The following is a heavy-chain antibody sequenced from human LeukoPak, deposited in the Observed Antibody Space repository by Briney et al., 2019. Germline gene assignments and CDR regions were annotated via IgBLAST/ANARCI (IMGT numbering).Heavy chain of an antibody. CDR2: ISAYNGNT. CDR1: GYTFTSYG. D-gene: IGHD2-2*01. Sequence: ASVKVSCKASGYTFTSYGISWVRQAPGQGLEWMGWISAYNGNTNYAQKLQGRVTMTTDTATSTDYMELRSLRSDDKAVYYCARRITIVVVPAAIRDYYYYYYMDVWGKGTTVTVSS. J-gene: IGHJ6*03. V-gene: IGHV1-18*01. CDR3: ARRITIVVVPAAIRDYYYYYYMDV.